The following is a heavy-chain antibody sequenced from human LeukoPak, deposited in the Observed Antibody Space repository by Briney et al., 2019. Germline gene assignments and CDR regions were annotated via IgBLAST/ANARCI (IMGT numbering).Heavy chain of an antibody. CDR3: ASSKGFDY. CDR2: INLDGSEK. V-gene: IGHV3-7*01. Sequence: GGSLRLSCAASGFTFNSYWMNWVRQAPGKGLEWVANINLDGSEKYYVDSVKGRFTISRDNATNSLYLQMNSLRAEDTAVYYCASSKGFDYWGQGTLVTVSS. CDR1: GFTFNSYW. J-gene: IGHJ4*02.